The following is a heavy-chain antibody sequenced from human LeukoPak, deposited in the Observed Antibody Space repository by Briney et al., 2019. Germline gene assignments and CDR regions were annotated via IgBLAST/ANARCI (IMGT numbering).Heavy chain of an antibody. D-gene: IGHD1-14*01. CDR2: IYSGGST. CDR3: ARAASRTVFDY. Sequence: GGSLRLSCAASGFTVSSNYMSWVRQAPGKGLEWVSVIYSGGSTYYADSVKGRFTISRDNSKNTLYLQMNSLRAEDTAVYYCARAASRTVFDYWGQGTLVTVSS. CDR1: GFTVSSNY. V-gene: IGHV3-53*01. J-gene: IGHJ4*02.